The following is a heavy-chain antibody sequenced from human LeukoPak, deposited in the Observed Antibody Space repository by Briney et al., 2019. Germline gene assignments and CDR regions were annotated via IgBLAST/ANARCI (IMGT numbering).Heavy chain of an antibody. D-gene: IGHD1-14*01. V-gene: IGHV3-11*04. Sequence: GGSLRLSCSASGFDFNEHYMSWIRQAPGKGLEWLSYISSTVSTTYSADSVKGRFTISRDNAKNSLFLQLNYVTAEDTAVYYCARAHFVTNYFDSWGQGTLVTVSS. CDR1: GFDFNEHY. CDR3: ARAHFVTNYFDS. CDR2: ISSTVSTT. J-gene: IGHJ4*02.